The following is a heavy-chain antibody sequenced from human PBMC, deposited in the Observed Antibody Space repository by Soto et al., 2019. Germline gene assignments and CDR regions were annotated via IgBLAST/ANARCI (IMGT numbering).Heavy chain of an antibody. D-gene: IGHD3-10*01. J-gene: IGHJ5*02. Sequence: QVQLVQSGAEVKKPGASVKVSCKTSGYTFTNDDINWVRQAAGQGLEWIGWMSPNRGNTGYAQKFQGRVTLTRDTSISTAYMELSSLRAEETAVYYCGRGMSDGFGEVSWGQGTLVTVSS. CDR2: MSPNRGNT. V-gene: IGHV1-8*02. CDR3: GRGMSDGFGEVS. CDR1: GYTFTNDD.